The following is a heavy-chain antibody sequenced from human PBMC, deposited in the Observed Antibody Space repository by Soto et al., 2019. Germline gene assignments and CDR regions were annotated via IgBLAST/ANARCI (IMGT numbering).Heavy chain of an antibody. J-gene: IGHJ4*02. V-gene: IGHV1-18*01. CDR1: GYTFTSYG. Sequence: ASVKVSCKASGYTFTSYGISWVRQAPGQGLEWMGWISAYNGNTNYAQKLQGRVTMTTDTSTSTAYMELRSLRSDDTAVYYCAIFPDAWRDSSGYRDYWGRGPLPPVSS. D-gene: IGHD3-22*01. CDR3: AIFPDAWRDSSGYRDY. CDR2: ISAYNGNT.